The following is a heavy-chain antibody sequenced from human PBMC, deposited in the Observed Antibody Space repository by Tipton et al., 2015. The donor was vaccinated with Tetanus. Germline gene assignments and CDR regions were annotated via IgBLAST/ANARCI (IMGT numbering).Heavy chain of an antibody. CDR1: GVSISSYY. V-gene: IGHV4-59*01. J-gene: IGHJ6*02. Sequence: TLSLTCTVSGVSISSYYWSWIRQSPGKGLEWIGYIFYAGSTNSNPSLKSRVTISVDKAKNQFSLKLTSVTAADTAVYYCARDRGVRGGYYYYHGMDVWGQGTTVTVSS. CDR3: ARDRGVRGGYYYYHGMDV. CDR2: IFYAGST. D-gene: IGHD3-10*01.